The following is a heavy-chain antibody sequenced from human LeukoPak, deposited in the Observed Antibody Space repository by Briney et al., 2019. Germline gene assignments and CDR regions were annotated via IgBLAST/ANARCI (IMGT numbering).Heavy chain of an antibody. D-gene: IGHD3-10*01. Sequence: GGSLRLSCAASGFTFSSYWMHWVRHAPGKGLVWVSRINSDGSSTSYADSVKGRFTISRDNAKNTLYLQMNSLRAEDTAVYYCARDLLLWFGELVLWGQGTLVTVSA. CDR3: ARDLLLWFGELVL. J-gene: IGHJ4*02. CDR1: GFTFSSYW. CDR2: INSDGSST. V-gene: IGHV3-74*01.